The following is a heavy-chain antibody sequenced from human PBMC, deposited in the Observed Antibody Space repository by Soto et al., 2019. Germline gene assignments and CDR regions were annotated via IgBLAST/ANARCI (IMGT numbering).Heavy chain of an antibody. CDR3: RGARPSLQEFVY. CDR1: GGSISNYY. CDR2: IDYSGNN. V-gene: IGHV4-59*01. D-gene: IGHD4-4*01. Sequence: QVQLQESGPGLVKPSETLSLTCTVSGGSISNYYWNWIRQTPGKGLEWIGYIDYSGNNNYNPSLTSRVTISVHTSTNQGSLNVSSVTAADSAVYYCRGARPSLQEFVYWGQGTLVAVSS. J-gene: IGHJ4*02.